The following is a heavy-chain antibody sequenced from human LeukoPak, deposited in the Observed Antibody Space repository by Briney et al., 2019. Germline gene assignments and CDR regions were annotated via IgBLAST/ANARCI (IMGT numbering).Heavy chain of an antibody. CDR1: GFTFSSYA. V-gene: IGHV3-30*14. CDR3: ARDRGDYGDYASWAFDI. CDR2: ISYDGSNK. D-gene: IGHD4-17*01. Sequence: GGSLRLSCAASGFTFSSYAMHWVRQAPGKGLEWVAVISYDGSNKYYADSVKGRFTISRDNSKNTLYLQMNSLRAEDTAVYYCARDRGDYGDYASWAFDIWGQGTMVTVSS. J-gene: IGHJ3*02.